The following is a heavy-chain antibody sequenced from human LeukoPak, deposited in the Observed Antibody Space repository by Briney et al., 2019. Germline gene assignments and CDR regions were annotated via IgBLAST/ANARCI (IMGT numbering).Heavy chain of an antibody. D-gene: IGHD3-22*01. Sequence: GSLRLSCAASGFTFSSYSMNWVRQPPGKGLEWIGSIYYSGSTYYNPSLKSRVTISVDTSKNQFSLKLSSVTAADTAVYYCARTIVVITGDDAFDIWGQGTMVTVSS. CDR3: ARTIVVITGDDAFDI. J-gene: IGHJ3*02. CDR1: GFTFSSYS. V-gene: IGHV4-39*07. CDR2: IYYSGST.